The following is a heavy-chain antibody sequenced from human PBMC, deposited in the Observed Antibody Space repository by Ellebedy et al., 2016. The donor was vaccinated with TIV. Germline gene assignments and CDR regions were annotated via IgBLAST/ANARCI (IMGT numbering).Heavy chain of an antibody. Sequence: SVKVSXXASGGTFSSYAISWVRQAPGQGLEWMGGIILIFGTANYAQKFQGRVTITADESTSTAYMELSSLRSEDTAVYYCARDRRVVVVPAAMPGAYYYYGMDVWGQGTTVTVSS. V-gene: IGHV1-69*13. CDR1: GGTFSSYA. CDR3: ARDRRVVVVPAAMPGAYYYYGMDV. CDR2: IILIFGTA. D-gene: IGHD2-2*01. J-gene: IGHJ6*02.